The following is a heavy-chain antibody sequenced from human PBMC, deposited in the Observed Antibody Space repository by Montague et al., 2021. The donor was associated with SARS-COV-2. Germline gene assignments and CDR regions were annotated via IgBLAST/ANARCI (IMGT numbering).Heavy chain of an antibody. CDR1: SDSISTSY. Sequence: SETLSLTCTVSSDSISTSYWAWIRQPPGKGLEWIGYVYYSGRSSYNSSLKSRVTISVDTSKNQVSLNLRPVTAADTAVYYCARSLDPSGTYYLPYWGQGTLVTVSS. V-gene: IGHV4-59*01. CDR3: ARSLDPSGTYYLPY. J-gene: IGHJ4*02. CDR2: VYYSGRS. D-gene: IGHD3-10*01.